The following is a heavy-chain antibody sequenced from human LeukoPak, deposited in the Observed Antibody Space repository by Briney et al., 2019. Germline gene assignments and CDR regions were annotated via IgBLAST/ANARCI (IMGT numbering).Heavy chain of an antibody. V-gene: IGHV3-7*01. Sequence: PGGSLRLSCAASGFTFSSYWMSWVRQAPGKGLEWVANIKQDGSEKYYVDSVKGRFTISRDNAKNPLYLQMNSLRAEDTAVYYCARDGGYCSSTSCLYYFDSCGQGTLVTVSS. D-gene: IGHD2-2*03. CDR1: GFTFSSYW. CDR2: IKQDGSEK. J-gene: IGHJ4*02. CDR3: ARDGGYCSSTSCLYYFDS.